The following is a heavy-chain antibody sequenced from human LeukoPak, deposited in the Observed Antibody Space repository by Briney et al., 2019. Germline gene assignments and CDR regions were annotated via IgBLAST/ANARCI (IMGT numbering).Heavy chain of an antibody. D-gene: IGHD5-12*01. J-gene: IGHJ4*02. CDR1: GFSCKDAW. V-gene: IGHV3-15*01. CDR3: TRIRGYSAYDFNY. CDR2: IKSTTDGVTT. Sequence: KTGGSLRFYCAASGFSCKDAWMSWVRQAPGKGLEWVGSIKSTTDGVTTDYAAPVKGRFTISRDDSRNTLYLQLNSLKTEDTALYYCTRIRGYSAYDFNYWGQGTLVTVSS.